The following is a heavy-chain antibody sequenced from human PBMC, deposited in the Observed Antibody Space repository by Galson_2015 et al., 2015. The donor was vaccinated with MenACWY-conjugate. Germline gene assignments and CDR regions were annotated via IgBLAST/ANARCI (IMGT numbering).Heavy chain of an antibody. CDR2: IYPGDSNT. CDR3: VRQGTTLTRWVDF. V-gene: IGHV5-51*01. CDR1: GYSFNTYW. J-gene: IGHJ4*02. Sequence: QSGAEVKKPGESLKISCKGSGYSFNTYWIGWVRQMPGKGLEWMGIIYPGDSNTRYSPSFQGQVTIPADTSISTAYLQWNSLQASDTAMYYCVRQGTTLTRWVDFWGQGTLVTASS. D-gene: IGHD4-17*01.